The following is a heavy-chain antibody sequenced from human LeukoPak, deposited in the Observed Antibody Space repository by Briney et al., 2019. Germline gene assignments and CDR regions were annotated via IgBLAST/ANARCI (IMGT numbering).Heavy chain of an antibody. D-gene: IGHD3-16*01. Sequence: SETLSLTCAVYGGSFSGYYWSWIRQPPGKGLEWIGEINHSGSTNYNPSLKSRVTISVDTSKNQFSLKLSSVTAADTAVYYCAALWGGNWFDPWGQGTLVTVSS. V-gene: IGHV4-34*01. CDR2: INHSGST. CDR3: AALWGGNWFDP. CDR1: GGSFSGYY. J-gene: IGHJ5*02.